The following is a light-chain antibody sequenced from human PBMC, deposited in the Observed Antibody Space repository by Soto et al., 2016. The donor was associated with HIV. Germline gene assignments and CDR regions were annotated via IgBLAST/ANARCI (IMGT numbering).Light chain of an antibody. J-gene: IGLJ3*02. V-gene: IGLV3-21*03. Sequence: SYELTQPPSVSVAPGKTARITCGGNNIGSKSVHWYQQKPGQAPVLVVYDDSDRTLRDPVTRFSGSNSGNTATLTISRVEAGDEADYYCQVWDSSSDHRVFGGGTKLTVL. CDR1: NIGSKS. CDR2: DDS. CDR3: QVWDSSSDHRV.